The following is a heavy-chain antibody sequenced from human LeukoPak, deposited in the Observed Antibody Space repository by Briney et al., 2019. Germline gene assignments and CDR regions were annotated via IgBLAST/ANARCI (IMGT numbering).Heavy chain of an antibody. J-gene: IGHJ5*02. V-gene: IGHV3-23*01. CDR3: AKESVAGTNWFDP. CDR1: GFTFDDYA. Sequence: GGSLRLSCAASGFTFDDYAMHWVRQAPGKGLEWVSAISGSGGSTYYADSVKGRFTISRDNSKNTLYLQMSSLRAEDTAVYYCAKESVAGTNWFDPWGQGTLVTVSS. CDR2: ISGSGGST. D-gene: IGHD6-19*01.